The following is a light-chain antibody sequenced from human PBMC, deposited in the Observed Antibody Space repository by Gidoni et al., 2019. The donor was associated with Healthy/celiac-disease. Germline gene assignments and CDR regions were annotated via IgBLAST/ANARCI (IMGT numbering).Light chain of an antibody. CDR3: QQYGSSPVT. CDR2: GAS. V-gene: IGKV3-20*01. CDR1: QSVSSSY. Sequence: EIVLTQSPGTLSLSPGERATLSCRASQSVSSSYLAWYQQKPGQAPRLLIYGASSRATGIPDRFSGSGSGTDFTLTISRLEPEDFAVYYCQQYGSSPVTFGQXTKLEIK. J-gene: IGKJ2*01.